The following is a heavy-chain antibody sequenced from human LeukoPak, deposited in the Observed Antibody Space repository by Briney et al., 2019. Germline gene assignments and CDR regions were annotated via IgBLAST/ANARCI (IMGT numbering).Heavy chain of an antibody. CDR2: ISSSSSYI. Sequence: GGSPRLSCAASGFTFSSYSMNWVRQAPGKGLEWVSSISSSSSYIYYADSVKGRFTISRDNAKNSLYPQMNSLRAEDTAVYYCARDQDCSSTSCYTVFYYYGMDVWGQGTTVTVSS. CDR3: ARDQDCSSTSCYTVFYYYGMDV. D-gene: IGHD2-2*02. CDR1: GFTFSSYS. V-gene: IGHV3-21*01. J-gene: IGHJ6*02.